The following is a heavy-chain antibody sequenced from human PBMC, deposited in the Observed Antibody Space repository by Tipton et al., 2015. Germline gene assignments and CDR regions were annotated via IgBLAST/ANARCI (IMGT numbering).Heavy chain of an antibody. CDR3: ARDLEHGMDV. V-gene: IGHV4-39*07. CDR2: VYYNGAT. D-gene: IGHD5-24*01. Sequence: TLSLTCTVSGGSISTTNYYWGWIRQPPGKGLEWIGTVYYNGATQYNPSLNSRVSISVDTSKNQFSLTLNSVAAADTAVYYCARDLEHGMDVWGHGTTVTASS. CDR1: GGSISTTNYY. J-gene: IGHJ6*02.